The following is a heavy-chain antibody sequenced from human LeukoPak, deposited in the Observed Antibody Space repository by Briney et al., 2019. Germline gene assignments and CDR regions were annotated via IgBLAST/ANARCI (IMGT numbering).Heavy chain of an antibody. CDR2: ISSTSSNK. CDR1: GFPFSTYT. Sequence: PGGSLRLSCAASGFPFSTYTVTWVRQAPGKGLEWVSSISSTSSNKYYADSVKGRFTISRDNAKNSLYPQINSLRADDAAMYFCAGVGAGSSTSFYSIDYWGQGALVTVSS. V-gene: IGHV3-21*01. J-gene: IGHJ4*02. D-gene: IGHD2-2*01. CDR3: AGVGAGSSTSFYSIDY.